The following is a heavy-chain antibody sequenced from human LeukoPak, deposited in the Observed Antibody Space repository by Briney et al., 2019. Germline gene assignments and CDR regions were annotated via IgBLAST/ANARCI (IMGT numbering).Heavy chain of an antibody. V-gene: IGHV3-21*01. CDR3: AGPIEYCSGGSCYYYYYYMDV. J-gene: IGHJ6*03. Sequence: GGSLRLSCAASGFTFSSYSMNWVRQAPGKGLEWVSSISSSSSYIYYADSVKGRFTISRDNAKNTLYLQMNSLRAEDTAVYYCAGPIEYCSGGSCYYYYYYMDVWGKGTTVTVSS. D-gene: IGHD2-15*01. CDR2: ISSSSSYI. CDR1: GFTFSSYS.